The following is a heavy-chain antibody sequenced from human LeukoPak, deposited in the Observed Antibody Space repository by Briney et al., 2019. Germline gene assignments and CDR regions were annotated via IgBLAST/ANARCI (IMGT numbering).Heavy chain of an antibody. V-gene: IGHV3-23*01. J-gene: IGHJ4*02. CDR2: ISGSGGST. CDR3: AREGKDDYRYYFDY. D-gene: IGHD4-11*01. CDR1: GFTFSSYW. Sequence: GGSLRLSCAASGFTFSSYWMSWVRQAPGKGLEWVSAISGSGGSTYYADSVKGRFTISRDNSKNTLYLQMNSLRAEDTAVYYCAREGKDDYRYYFDYWGQGTLVTVSS.